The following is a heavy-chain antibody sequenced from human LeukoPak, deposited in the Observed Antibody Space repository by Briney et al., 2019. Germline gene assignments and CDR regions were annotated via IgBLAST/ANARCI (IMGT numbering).Heavy chain of an antibody. V-gene: IGHV3-74*01. CDR1: GFTFSDYW. CDR2: ITDDETNT. CDR3: ARDGGASTPFDY. Sequence: GGSLRLSCAASGFTFSDYWIHWVRQAPGKGLVWVSRITDDETNTKYADSVDGRFTISRDNAKNTVYLQINSLRVEDTGVYYCARDGGASTPFDYWGQGTLVTVSS. J-gene: IGHJ4*02. D-gene: IGHD2-15*01.